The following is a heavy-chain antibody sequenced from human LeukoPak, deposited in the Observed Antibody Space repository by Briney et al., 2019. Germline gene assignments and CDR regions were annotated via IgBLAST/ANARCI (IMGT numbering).Heavy chain of an antibody. V-gene: IGHV4-39*07. CDR3: ARAGLRRGYCSSTSCLPEDV. D-gene: IGHD2-2*01. CDR1: GGSINSSSYY. J-gene: IGHJ6*04. Sequence: PSETLCLTCTVSGGSINSSSYYWGWIRQPPGKGLEWIGSSFYSGNTYDNPSLKSRVSISVDTSKNQFSLKLSSVTAADTAVYYCARAGLRRGYCSSTSCLPEDVWGKGTTVTVSS. CDR2: SFYSGNT.